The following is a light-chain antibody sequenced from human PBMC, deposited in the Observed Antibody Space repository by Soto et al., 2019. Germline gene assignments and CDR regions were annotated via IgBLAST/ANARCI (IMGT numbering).Light chain of an antibody. CDR3: QQYGSARPYT. J-gene: IGKJ2*01. Sequence: EIVLTQSPGTLSLSPGERATLSCRASQSVSSSYLAWYQQKPGQAPRLLIYGASSRATGIPDRVSGSGSGTDFTITICRLEADDFAVDYCQQYGSARPYTFVQGTKLEIK. CDR1: QSVSSSY. V-gene: IGKV3-20*01. CDR2: GAS.